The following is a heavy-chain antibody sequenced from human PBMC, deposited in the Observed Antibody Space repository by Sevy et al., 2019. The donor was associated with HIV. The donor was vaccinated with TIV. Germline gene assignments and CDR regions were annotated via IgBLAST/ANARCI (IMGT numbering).Heavy chain of an antibody. D-gene: IGHD2-2*01. CDR3: ARVLIVVVPAAHEGYYYFDY. J-gene: IGHJ4*02. Sequence: ASVKVSCKASGYTFTGYYMHWVRQAPGQGLEWMGRINPNSGGTNDAQKFQGRVTMTRDTSISTAYMELSRLRSDDTAVYYCARVLIVVVPAAHEGYYYFDYWCQGTLVTVSS. V-gene: IGHV1-2*06. CDR2: INPNSGGT. CDR1: GYTFTGYY.